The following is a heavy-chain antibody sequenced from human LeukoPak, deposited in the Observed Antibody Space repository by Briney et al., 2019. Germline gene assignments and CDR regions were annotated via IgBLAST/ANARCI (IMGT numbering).Heavy chain of an antibody. Sequence: GGSLRLSCAASGFTFNDYAMHWVRQAPGKGLEWVSGISWNSGSIGYADSVKGRFTISRDNAKNSLYLQMNSLRAEDTALYYCARDMSVASGAYYTAAFDYWGQGTLVTVSS. V-gene: IGHV3-9*01. CDR1: GFTFNDYA. CDR3: ARDMSVASGAYYTAAFDY. J-gene: IGHJ4*02. D-gene: IGHD4-17*01. CDR2: ISWNSGSI.